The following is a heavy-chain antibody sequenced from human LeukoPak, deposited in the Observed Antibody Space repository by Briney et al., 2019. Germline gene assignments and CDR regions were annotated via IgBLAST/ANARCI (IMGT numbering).Heavy chain of an antibody. CDR2: ISSSGSTI. CDR3: ARERDPYYDFWSGPREDAFDI. J-gene: IGHJ3*02. CDR1: GFTFSSYE. Sequence: GGSLRLSCAASGFTFSSYEMNWVRQAPGKGLEWVSYISSSGSTIYYADSVKGRFTISRDNAKNSLYLQMNSLRAEDTAVYYCARERDPYYDFWSGPREDAFDIWGQGTMVTVSS. V-gene: IGHV3-48*03. D-gene: IGHD3-3*01.